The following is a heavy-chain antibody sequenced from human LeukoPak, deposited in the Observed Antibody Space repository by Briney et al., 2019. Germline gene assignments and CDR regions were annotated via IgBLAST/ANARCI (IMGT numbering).Heavy chain of an antibody. D-gene: IGHD3-10*01. CDR2: INHIGIS. Sequence: SETLSLTCAVDSGSFSNYYWTWIRQPPGKGLEWIGEINHIGISNYNPSLKSRVTISVDTSNNQFSLKLTSVTAADTSVVYMGRGRITRHVLLGPWGQGTLVTVSS. CDR3: GRGRITRHVLLGP. J-gene: IGHJ5*02. CDR1: SGSFSNYY. V-gene: IGHV4-34*01.